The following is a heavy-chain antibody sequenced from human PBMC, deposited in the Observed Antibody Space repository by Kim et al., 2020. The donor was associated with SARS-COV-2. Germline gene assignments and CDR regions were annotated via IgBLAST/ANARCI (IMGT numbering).Heavy chain of an antibody. Sequence: GGSLRLSCAASGFTFSNTWMSWVRQAPGEGPEWVGRIRSRTEGETTDYGAPVKGRFTISRDDSINTLYLQMNSLKTEDTAVYHCTTRVRSGYNLFEYWGRGTLVTVSS. CDR2: IRSRTEGETT. CDR1: GFTFSNTW. CDR3: TTRVRSGYNLFEY. J-gene: IGHJ4*02. D-gene: IGHD3-22*01. V-gene: IGHV3-15*01.